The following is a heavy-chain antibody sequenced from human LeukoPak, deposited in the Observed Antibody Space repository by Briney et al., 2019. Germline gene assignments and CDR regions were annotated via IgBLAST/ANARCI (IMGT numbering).Heavy chain of an antibody. CDR3: AGEYCGGDCSLYYYYGMDV. D-gene: IGHD2-21*02. CDR2: INHSGST. Sequence: PSETLSLTCAVYGGSFSGYYWSWIRQPPGKGREWIGEINHSGSTNYNPSLKSRVTISVDTSKNQFSLKLSSVTAADTAVYYCAGEYCGGDCSLYYYYGMDVWGQGTTVTVSS. J-gene: IGHJ6*02. CDR1: GGSFSGYY. V-gene: IGHV4-34*01.